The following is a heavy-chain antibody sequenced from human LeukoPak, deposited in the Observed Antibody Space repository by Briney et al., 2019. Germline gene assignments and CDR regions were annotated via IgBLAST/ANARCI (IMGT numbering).Heavy chain of an antibody. CDR2: ISDYNGNT. V-gene: IGHV1-18*01. CDR1: GYTFTSYG. D-gene: IGHD3-22*01. CDR3: ARDKNPQTYYYDSSGRMLDY. Sequence: ASVKVSCKASGYTFTSYGISWVRQAPGQGLEWMGWISDYNGNTNYAQKLHGRVTMTTETSTSSAYMELRSLRSDDTAVYYCARDKNPQTYYYDSSGRMLDYWGQGTLVTVSS. J-gene: IGHJ4*02.